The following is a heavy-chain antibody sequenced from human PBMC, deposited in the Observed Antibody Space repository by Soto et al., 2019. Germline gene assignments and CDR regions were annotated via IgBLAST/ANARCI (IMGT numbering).Heavy chain of an antibody. CDR2: IFPSDSDT. V-gene: IGHV5-51*01. CDR1: GYKLTSSW. D-gene: IGHD3-22*01. J-gene: IGHJ5*02. Sequence: PGESLKISCRTSGYKLTSSWIAWVRQKPGKGLEWMGIIFPSDSDTRYSPSFQGQVTISADRSTSTVFLQWASLKASDTAVYFCARKDKSGYFNWFDPWGQGTLVTVSS. CDR3: ARKDKSGYFNWFDP.